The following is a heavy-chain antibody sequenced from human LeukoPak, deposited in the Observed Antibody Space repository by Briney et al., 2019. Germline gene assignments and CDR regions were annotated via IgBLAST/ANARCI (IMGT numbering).Heavy chain of an antibody. D-gene: IGHD3-10*01. J-gene: IGHJ3*02. CDR1: GYSFTSYW. CDR3: AGREITMVRGVSHDAFDI. V-gene: IGHV5-51*01. CDR2: IYPGDSDT. Sequence: RGESLKISCKGSGYSFTSYWTGWVRQMPGKGLEWMWIIYPGDSDTRYSPSFQGQVTISADKSISTAYLQWSSLKASDTAMYYCAGREITMVRGVSHDAFDIWGQGTMVTVSS.